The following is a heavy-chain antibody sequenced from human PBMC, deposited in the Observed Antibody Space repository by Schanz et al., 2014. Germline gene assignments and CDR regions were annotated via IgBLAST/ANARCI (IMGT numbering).Heavy chain of an antibody. CDR2: ISSSSIYT. CDR3: AREGEWGYDPPRH. V-gene: IGHV3-11*06. Sequence: QVQLVESGGTLVKPGGSLRLSCVVSGFTFSDYYMSWIRQAPGKGLEWVSYISSSSIYTNYADSVKGRFTISRDNAKNSLYLQMNSLRAEDTAVYYCAREGEWGYDPPRHGGQGTLVNVSS. J-gene: IGHJ4*02. D-gene: IGHD5-12*01. CDR1: GFTFSDYY.